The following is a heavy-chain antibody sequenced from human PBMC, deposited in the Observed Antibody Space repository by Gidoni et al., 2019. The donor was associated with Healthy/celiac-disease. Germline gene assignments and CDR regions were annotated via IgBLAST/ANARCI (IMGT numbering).Heavy chain of an antibody. CDR3: ARSGDLLLYYYYYGMDV. D-gene: IGHD2-15*01. CDR1: GFPFSSYA. V-gene: IGHV3-30-3*01. J-gene: IGHJ6*04. CDR2: ISYDGSNK. Sequence: QVQLLEPGGGVVQPGRSLRLSCAASGFPFSSYAMHWVRQAPGKGLEWVAVISYDGSNKYYADSVKGRFTISRDNSKNTLYLQMNSLRAEDTAVYYCARSGDLLLYYYYYGMDVWGKGTTVTVSS.